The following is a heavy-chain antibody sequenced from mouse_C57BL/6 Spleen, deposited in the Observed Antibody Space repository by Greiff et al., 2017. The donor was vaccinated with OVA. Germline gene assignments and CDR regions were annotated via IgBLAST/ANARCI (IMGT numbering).Heavy chain of an antibody. CDR1: GYTFTSYW. CDR3: ARWGKYGYDYFDY. J-gene: IGHJ2*01. Sequence: QVQLKQPGAELVMPGASVKLSCKASGYTFTSYWMHWVKQRPGQGLEWIGEIDPSDSYTNYNQKFKGKSTLTVDKSSSTAYMQRSSLTSEDSAVYYCARWGKYGYDYFDYWGQGTTLTVSS. D-gene: IGHD2-2*01. V-gene: IGHV1-69*01. CDR2: IDPSDSYT.